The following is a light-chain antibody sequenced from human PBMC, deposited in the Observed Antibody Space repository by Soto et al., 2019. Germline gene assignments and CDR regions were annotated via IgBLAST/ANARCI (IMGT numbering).Light chain of an antibody. CDR1: QSVSNNY. CDR3: QKRWSWPLT. Sequence: VLTQSPGPLSLSPGDRATLSCRASQSVSNNYLAWYQQKTGQAPRLLIYGESNRATGIPDRLSGSGSGTDLTLTISSLEPEDSAVYYCQKRWSWPLTCGGGTKVDIK. V-gene: IGKV3-20*01. CDR2: GES. J-gene: IGKJ4*01.